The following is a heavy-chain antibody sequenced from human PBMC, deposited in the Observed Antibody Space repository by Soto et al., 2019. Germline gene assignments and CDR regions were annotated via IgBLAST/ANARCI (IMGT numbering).Heavy chain of an antibody. V-gene: IGHV4-34*01. CDR2: INHSGST. CDR3: ARGRAGYDIVLMVYAIRPNWFDP. D-gene: IGHD2-8*01. CDR1: GGTFSGYY. J-gene: IGHJ5*02. Sequence: GTLALTCAVYGGTFSGYYWSWIRQPAGKGLEWIGEINHSGSTNYNPSLKSRVTISVDTSKNQFSLKLSSVTAADTPVYYCARGRAGYDIVLMVYAIRPNWFDPWGQGTLVTVSS.